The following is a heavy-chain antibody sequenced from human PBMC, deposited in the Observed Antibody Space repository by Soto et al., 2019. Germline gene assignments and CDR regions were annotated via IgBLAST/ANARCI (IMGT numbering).Heavy chain of an antibody. V-gene: IGHV3-23*01. CDR3: AKAPATGGGAFDI. CDR2: ILVDGRT. J-gene: IGHJ3*02. D-gene: IGHD2-8*02. Sequence: AGSLIRSWTASAFICLVYDMILLRQAPGKGLEWVSTILVDGRTFYVDAVKGRFTISRDSSQNTVYLQMNSLTAGDTALYYCAKAPATGGGAFDICGQATMVTVS. CDR1: AFICLVYD.